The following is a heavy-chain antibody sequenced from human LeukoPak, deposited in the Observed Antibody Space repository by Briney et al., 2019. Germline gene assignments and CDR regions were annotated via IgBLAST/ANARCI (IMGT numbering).Heavy chain of an antibody. V-gene: IGHV3-43*02. D-gene: IGHD5-12*01. CDR1: GFTLDGYG. CDR3: AKDAPYSGRVFDC. J-gene: IGHJ4*02. Sequence: GGSLRLSYGGSGFTLDGYGMHWVRQRPGKGLEWVSLISGDGGMTHYADSVKGRFTISRDNSKNSLYLQMNSLRIEDSAFYYCAKDAPYSGRVFDCWGQGTLVTVSS. CDR2: ISGDGGMT.